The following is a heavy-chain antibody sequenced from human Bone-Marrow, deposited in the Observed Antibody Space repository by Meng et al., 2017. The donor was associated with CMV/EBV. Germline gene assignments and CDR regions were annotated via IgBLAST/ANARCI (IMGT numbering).Heavy chain of an antibody. Sequence: ASVKVSCKASGYTFTSYGITWVRQAPGQGLEWMGWISTYNANTNYAQKFQGRVTMTTDTSTTTAYMELRSLRSDDTAVYYCARDGMRGSLHRAFDIWGQGTMVTVSS. V-gene: IGHV1-18*01. CDR2: ISTYNANT. D-gene: IGHD1-1*01. CDR3: ARDGMRGSLHRAFDI. CDR1: GYTFTSYG. J-gene: IGHJ3*02.